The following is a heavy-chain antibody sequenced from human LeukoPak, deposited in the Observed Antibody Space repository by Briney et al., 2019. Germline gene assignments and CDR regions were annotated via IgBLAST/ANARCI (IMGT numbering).Heavy chain of an antibody. V-gene: IGHV3-48*03. Sequence: PGGSLRLSCAASGFTFSSYEMNWVRQAPGKGLEWVSYISSSGSTIYYADSVKGRFTISRDNAKNSLYLQMNSLRAEDTAVYYCARDFSGQQLSWFDPWGQGTLVTVSS. CDR2: ISSSGSTI. D-gene: IGHD6-13*01. CDR3: ARDFSGQQLSWFDP. CDR1: GFTFSSYE. J-gene: IGHJ5*02.